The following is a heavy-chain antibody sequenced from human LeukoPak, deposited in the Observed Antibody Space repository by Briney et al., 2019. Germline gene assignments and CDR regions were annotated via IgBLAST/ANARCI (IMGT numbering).Heavy chain of an antibody. D-gene: IGHD3-16*01. Sequence: GGSLRLSCAASGVIFSDYILDWVRQAPGKGLEWVGRIRRGSNGYTTEYAASVKGRFIISRDDSKSSLYLTMNSLKTEDTAVYHCARDGGDAIYSAFDIWGQGTMVTVSS. CDR3: ARDGGDAIYSAFDI. CDR2: IRRGSNGYTT. J-gene: IGHJ3*02. CDR1: GVIFSDYI. V-gene: IGHV3-72*01.